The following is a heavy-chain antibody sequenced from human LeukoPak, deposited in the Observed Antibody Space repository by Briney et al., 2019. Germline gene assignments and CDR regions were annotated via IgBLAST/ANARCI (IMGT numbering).Heavy chain of an antibody. V-gene: IGHV3-48*01. Sequence: GGSLGLSCAAPGFTFSSYSMNWVRQAPGKGLEWVSYISSSSTIYYADSVKGRFTISRDNAKNSLYLQMNSLRAEDTAVYYCAKGSSTYSITSYWYFDLWGRGTLVTVSS. D-gene: IGHD6-13*01. J-gene: IGHJ2*01. CDR2: ISSSSTI. CDR3: AKGSSTYSITSYWYFDL. CDR1: GFTFSSYS.